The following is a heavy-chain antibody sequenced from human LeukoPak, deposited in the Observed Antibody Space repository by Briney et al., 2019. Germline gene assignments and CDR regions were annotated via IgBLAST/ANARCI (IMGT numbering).Heavy chain of an antibody. J-gene: IGHJ4*02. V-gene: IGHV1-69*05. CDR3: ACPHTAMVTAPFDY. D-gene: IGHD5-18*01. CDR1: GGTFSGYA. Sequence: SVKVSCKASGGTFSGYAISWVRQAPGQGLEWMGGIIPIFGTANYAQKFQGRVTITTDESTSTAYMELSSLRSEDTAVYYCACPHTAMVTAPFDYWGQGTLVTVSS. CDR2: IIPIFGTA.